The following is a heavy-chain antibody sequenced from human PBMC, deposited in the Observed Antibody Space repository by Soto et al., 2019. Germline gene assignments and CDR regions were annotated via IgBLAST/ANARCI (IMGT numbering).Heavy chain of an antibody. CDR1: GYTVTGYY. J-gene: IGHJ6*02. CDR2: INPNSGGT. CDR3: ACIAVAGTAYYYYGMDV. D-gene: IGHD6-19*01. Sequence: ASVKVSCKASGYTVTGYYMHWVRQAPGQGLEWMGWINPNSGGTNYAQKFQGRVTMTRDTSISTAYMELSRLRSDDTAVYYCACIAVAGTAYYYYGMDVWGQGTTVTVSS. V-gene: IGHV1-2*02.